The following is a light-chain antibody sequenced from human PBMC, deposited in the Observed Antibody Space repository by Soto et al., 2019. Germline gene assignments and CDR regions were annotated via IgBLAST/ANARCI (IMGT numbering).Light chain of an antibody. V-gene: IGLV1-40*01. CDR1: PSNIGAGFD. Sequence: QSVLTQPPSVSGAPGQRITISCTGSPSNIGAGFDVHWYQQFPGTAPKLIIYGTTSRPSGVPDRFSGSQSGTSASLAITGLQAGDEADYYCQSYDTSLSGAWVFGGGTKVTVL. CDR2: GTT. CDR3: QSYDTSLSGAWV. J-gene: IGLJ3*02.